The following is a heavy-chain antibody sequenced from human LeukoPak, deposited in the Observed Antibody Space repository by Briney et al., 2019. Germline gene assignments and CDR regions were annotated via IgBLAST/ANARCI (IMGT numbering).Heavy chain of an antibody. D-gene: IGHD6-6*01. J-gene: IGHJ4*02. CDR2: IYYSGST. CDR1: GDSINNYY. Sequence: PSETLSLTSTVSGDSINNYYWSWIRQPPGKGLEWIGYIYYSGSTNYNPSLKSRVTISVDTSKNQFSLNLSSVTAADTAVYYCARHDPRGEPARLGFFDYWGQGTLVTVSS. CDR3: ARHDPRGEPARLGFFDY. V-gene: IGHV4-59*08.